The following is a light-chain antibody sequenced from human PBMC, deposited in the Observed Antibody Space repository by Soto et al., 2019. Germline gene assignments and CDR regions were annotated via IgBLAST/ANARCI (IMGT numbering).Light chain of an antibody. V-gene: IGLV2-8*01. CDR3: KSYAGSNTYV. Sequence: SALTHPPSATGAPGQSDTISCTTTMNDIGAYEFVSWYQHHPGKAPKLIIYEVVQRPSGVPDRFSGSKSGNTASLTVSGLQAADEADYYCKSYAGSNTYVFGTGTKVTVL. J-gene: IGLJ1*01. CDR1: MNDIGAYEF. CDR2: EVV.